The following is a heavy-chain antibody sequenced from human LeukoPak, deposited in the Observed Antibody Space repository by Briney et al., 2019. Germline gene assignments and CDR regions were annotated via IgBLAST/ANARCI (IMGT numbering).Heavy chain of an antibody. D-gene: IGHD4-23*01. CDR1: GFTFSSYW. CDR2: ISSSGNTK. V-gene: IGHV3-48*04. Sequence: GRSLRLSCAASGFTFSSYWMSWVRQAPGKGLEWVSYISSSGNTKYYADSVKGRFTISRDNAKNSLYLQMNSLRAEDTAVYYCARGGLGNFDWGQGTLVTVSS. CDR3: ARGGLGNFD. J-gene: IGHJ4*02.